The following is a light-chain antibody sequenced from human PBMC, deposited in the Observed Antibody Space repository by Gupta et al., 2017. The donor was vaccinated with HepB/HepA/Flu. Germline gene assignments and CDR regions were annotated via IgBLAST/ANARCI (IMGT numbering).Light chain of an antibody. Sequence: AIQMAQSPSSLSASVGDRVTITCRASQGIRNDLGWYQQKPGKAPKVLIHAASTLQSGVPSRFSGSGSGTDFALTISSLQPEDFATYYCLQDYSYPRTFGQGTKVEIK. J-gene: IGKJ1*01. CDR1: QGIRND. V-gene: IGKV1-6*01. CDR3: LQDYSYPRT. CDR2: AAS.